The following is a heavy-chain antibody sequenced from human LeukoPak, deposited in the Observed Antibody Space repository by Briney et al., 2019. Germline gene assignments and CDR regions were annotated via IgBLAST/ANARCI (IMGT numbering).Heavy chain of an antibody. CDR2: INHSGST. CDR1: GGSFSGYY. CDR3: ARAGLSANWFDP. D-gene: IGHD2/OR15-2a*01. J-gene: IGHJ5*01. Sequence: SETLSLTCAVYGGSFSGYYWSWIRQPPGKGLEWIGEINHSGSTNYNPSLKSRVTISVDTSKNQFSLKLSSVTAADTAVYYCARAGLSANWFDPWGQGTMVIVSS. V-gene: IGHV4-34*01.